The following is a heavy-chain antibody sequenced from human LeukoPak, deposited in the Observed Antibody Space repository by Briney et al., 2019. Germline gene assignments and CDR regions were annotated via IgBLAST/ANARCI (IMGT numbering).Heavy chain of an antibody. Sequence: ASVKVSCKSSAYTFTRIGYSWVRQAPGQGLEWMGWISTSTDNTNYTQNLQGRVTITTDTSSNTAYMELRSLTSDETAVYYCTRDHVAVAGTTDYWGQGTLVTVSS. V-gene: IGHV1-18*01. J-gene: IGHJ4*02. CDR2: ISTSTDNT. D-gene: IGHD6-19*01. CDR3: TRDHVAVAGTTDY. CDR1: AYTFTRIG.